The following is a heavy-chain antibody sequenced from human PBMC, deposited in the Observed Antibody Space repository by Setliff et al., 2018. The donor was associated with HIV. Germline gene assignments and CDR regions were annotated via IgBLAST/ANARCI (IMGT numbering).Heavy chain of an antibody. CDR3: ARWTVGELEHFDS. D-gene: IGHD3-3*01. CDR1: SGSLSGYY. CDR2: INQSGRS. J-gene: IGHJ4*02. Sequence: SETLSLTCAVYSGSLSGYYRNWIRQPPGKGLEWIGEINQSGRSNHNPSLKSRVIISIDTSKNQFALKLSSVTAADTAMYYCARWTVGELEHFDSWGQGTPVTVSS. V-gene: IGHV4-34*01.